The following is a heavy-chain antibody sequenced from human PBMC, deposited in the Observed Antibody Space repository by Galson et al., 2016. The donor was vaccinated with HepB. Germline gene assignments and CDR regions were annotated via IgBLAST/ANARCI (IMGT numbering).Heavy chain of an antibody. V-gene: IGHV3-30*18. CDR2: ISKDSRDK. Sequence: QAPGRGLEWVAVISKDSRDKQYVDSVKGRFTVSRDNSKNTLFLQMSNLRVEDTAVYYGAKLDCGRDCPRDYWGQGTLVTVSS. J-gene: IGHJ4*02. CDR3: AKLDCGRDCPRDY. D-gene: IGHD2-21*02.